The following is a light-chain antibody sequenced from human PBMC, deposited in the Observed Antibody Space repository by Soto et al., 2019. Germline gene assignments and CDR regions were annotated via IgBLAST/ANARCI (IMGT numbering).Light chain of an antibody. CDR1: QSISSY. Sequence: EMQTTQPPSSLSASVGDTVTTTSRASQSISSYLNWYQQKPGEAPNLLIFTASSFQSGVPARFSGSGSGTDFTLTISSLQPEDFATDYCQQTYSFPLTFGGGTKVDI. V-gene: IGKV1-39*01. J-gene: IGKJ4*01. CDR2: TAS. CDR3: QQTYSFPLT.